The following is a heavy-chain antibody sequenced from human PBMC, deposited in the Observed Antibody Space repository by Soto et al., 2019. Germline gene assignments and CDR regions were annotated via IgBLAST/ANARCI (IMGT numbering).Heavy chain of an antibody. CDR3: AKDHGYYGSGSSVAYFDY. J-gene: IGHJ4*02. D-gene: IGHD3-10*01. Sequence: GGSLRLSCAASGFTFSSYAMSWVRQAPGKGLEWVSAISGSGGSTYYADSVKGRFTISRDNSKNTLYLQMNSLRAEDTAVYYCAKDHGYYGSGSSVAYFDYWGQGTLVTVSS. V-gene: IGHV3-23*01. CDR2: ISGSGGST. CDR1: GFTFSSYA.